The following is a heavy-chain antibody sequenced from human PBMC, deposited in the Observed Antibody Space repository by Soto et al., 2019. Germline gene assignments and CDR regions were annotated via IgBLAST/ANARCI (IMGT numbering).Heavy chain of an antibody. CDR1: GGSINTFY. J-gene: IGHJ4*02. CDR2: IFSSGST. V-gene: IGHV4-4*07. CDR3: AREGSYSAYNFAHGIQLWSFDF. D-gene: IGHD5-12*01. Sequence: SETLSLTCTVSGGSINTFYWSRVRQPAGKGLEWIGRIFSSGSTSFNPSLESRVAMSVDTSKNHFSLNLSSVTAADMAVYYCAREGSYSAYNFAHGIQLWSFDFWGQGALVTVSS.